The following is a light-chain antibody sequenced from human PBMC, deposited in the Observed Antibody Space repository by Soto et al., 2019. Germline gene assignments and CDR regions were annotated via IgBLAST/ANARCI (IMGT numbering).Light chain of an antibody. V-gene: IGKV3-20*01. J-gene: IGKJ1*01. CDR2: GAS. Sequence: EIVLTQSPGTLSFSPGERATLSCRASQSVDSRYFTWYQHKSGQAPRLLLFGASSRATGIPDRFSGSGSGTGFTLSISRLEPEDFAVYYCQHYDASQWTFGQGTKVDIK. CDR3: QHYDASQWT. CDR1: QSVDSRY.